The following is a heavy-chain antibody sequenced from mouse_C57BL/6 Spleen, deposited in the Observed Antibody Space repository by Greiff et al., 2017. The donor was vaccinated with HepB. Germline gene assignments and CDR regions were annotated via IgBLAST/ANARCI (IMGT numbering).Heavy chain of an antibody. Sequence: QVQLKQPGAELVKPGASVKLSCKASGYTFTSYWMHWVKQRPGQGLEWIGMIHPNSGSTNYNEKFKSKATLTVDKSSSTAYMQLSSLTSEDSAVYYCARVGWLLPGYYAMDYWGQGTSVTVSS. V-gene: IGHV1-64*01. D-gene: IGHD2-3*01. J-gene: IGHJ4*01. CDR1: GYTFTSYW. CDR3: ARVGWLLPGYYAMDY. CDR2: IHPNSGST.